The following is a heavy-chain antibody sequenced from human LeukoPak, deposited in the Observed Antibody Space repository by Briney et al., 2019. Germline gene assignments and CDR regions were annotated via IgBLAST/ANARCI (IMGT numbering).Heavy chain of an antibody. CDR2: IYPGDSDT. D-gene: IGHD6-19*01. CDR1: GYRFTSYW. Sequence: GESLKISCQGSGYRFTSYWIGWVRQMPGKGLEWMGIIYPGDSDTRYSPSFQGQVTISADKSISTAYLQWSSLKASDTAMYYCARQDSSGWYRFDPWGQGTLVTVSS. V-gene: IGHV5-51*01. CDR3: ARQDSSGWYRFDP. J-gene: IGHJ5*02.